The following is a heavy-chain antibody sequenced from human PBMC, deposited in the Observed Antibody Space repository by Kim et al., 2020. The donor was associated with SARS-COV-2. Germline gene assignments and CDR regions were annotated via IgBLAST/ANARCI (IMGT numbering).Heavy chain of an antibody. J-gene: IGHJ6*02. CDR3: ARDPVVPAAMPVGVGGIYYYYYGMDV. CDR2: IYYSGST. D-gene: IGHD2-2*01. V-gene: IGHV4-39*07. Sequence: SETLSLTCTVSGGSISSSSYYWGWIRQPPGKGLEWIGSIYYSGSTYYNPSLKSRVTISVDTSKNQFSLKLSSVTAADTAVYYCARDPVVPAAMPVGVGGIYYYYYGMDVWGQGTTVTVSS. CDR1: GGSISSSSYY.